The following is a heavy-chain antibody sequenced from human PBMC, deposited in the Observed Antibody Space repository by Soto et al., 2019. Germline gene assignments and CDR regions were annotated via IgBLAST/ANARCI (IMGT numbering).Heavy chain of an antibody. D-gene: IGHD3-3*01. Sequence: GASVKVSCKASGYTFTSYGISWVRKAPGQGLEWMGWISAYNGNTNYAQKLQGRVTMTTDTSTSTAYMELRSLRSDDTAVYYRARNWGRFGVVNNWFDPWGQGTLVTVSS. CDR1: GYTFTSYG. J-gene: IGHJ5*02. V-gene: IGHV1-18*01. CDR2: ISAYNGNT. CDR3: ARNWGRFGVVNNWFDP.